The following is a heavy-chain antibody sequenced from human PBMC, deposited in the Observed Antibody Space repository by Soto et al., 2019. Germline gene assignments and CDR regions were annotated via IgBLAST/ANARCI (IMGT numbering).Heavy chain of an antibody. CDR2: ISSSSSTI. Sequence: GGSLRLSCAASGFTFSSYSMNWVRQAPGKGLEWGSYISSSSSTIYYADSVKGRFTISRDNAKNSLYLQMNSLRDEDTAVYYCARATYYYGSSGYIDYWGQGTLVTV. CDR1: GFTFSSYS. J-gene: IGHJ4*02. V-gene: IGHV3-48*02. CDR3: ARATYYYGSSGYIDY. D-gene: IGHD3-22*01.